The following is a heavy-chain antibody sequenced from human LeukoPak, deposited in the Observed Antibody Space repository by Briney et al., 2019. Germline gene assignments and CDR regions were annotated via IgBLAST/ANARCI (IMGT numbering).Heavy chain of an antibody. CDR1: GFTFDDYG. CDR3: ASLADYYDSSGPPGGAFDI. J-gene: IGHJ3*02. Sequence: GGSLRLSCAASGFTFDDYGMSWVRQAPGKGLEWVSGINWNGGSKGYADSVKGRFTISRDNAKNSLYLQMNSLRAEDTALYYCASLADYYDSSGPPGGAFDIWGQGTMVTVSS. CDR2: INWNGGSK. V-gene: IGHV3-20*04. D-gene: IGHD3-22*01.